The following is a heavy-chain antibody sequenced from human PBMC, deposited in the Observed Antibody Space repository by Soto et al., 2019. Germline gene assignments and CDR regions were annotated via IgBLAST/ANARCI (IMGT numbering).Heavy chain of an antibody. D-gene: IGHD3-10*01. CDR3: ARAGRMVRGVIIRWFDP. CDR1: GGSISSGGYY. Sequence: QVQLQESGPGLVKPSQTLSLTCTVSGGSISSGGYYWSWIRQHPGKGLEWIGYIYYSGSTYYNPSRKSRVTISVDPSKNQFSLKLSSVTAADTAVYYCARAGRMVRGVIIRWFDPWGQGTLVTVSS. V-gene: IGHV4-31*03. J-gene: IGHJ5*02. CDR2: IYYSGST.